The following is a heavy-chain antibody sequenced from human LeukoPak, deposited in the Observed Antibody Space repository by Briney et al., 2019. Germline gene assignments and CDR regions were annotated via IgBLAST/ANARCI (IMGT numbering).Heavy chain of an antibody. CDR3: ARERRGYCSGGSCYSETY. V-gene: IGHV3-7*01. D-gene: IGHD2-15*01. CDR2: IKQDGSEK. CDR1: GFTFSSYW. Sequence: GGSLRLSCAASGFTFSSYWMSWVRQAPGKGLEWVANIKQDGSEKYYVDSVKGRFTISRDNAKNSLYLQMNSLRAEDTAVYYCARERRGYCSGGSCYSETYWGQGTLVTVSS. J-gene: IGHJ4*02.